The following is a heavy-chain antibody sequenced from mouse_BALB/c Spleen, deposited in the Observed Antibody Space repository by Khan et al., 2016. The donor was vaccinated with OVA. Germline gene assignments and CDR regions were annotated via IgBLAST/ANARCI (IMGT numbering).Heavy chain of an antibody. CDR2: INPNSGYT. J-gene: IGHJ2*01. V-gene: IGHV1-7*01. Sequence: VQLQESGAELAKPGASVKMSCKASGYTFTTYWMHWVKQRPGQGLEWIGYINPNSGYTDYNEKFKDRATLSADKSYSTAYLQLSSLTSEDSAVYCGTRDRIDYWGQGTTLTVSS. CDR3: TRDRIDY. CDR1: GYTFTTYW.